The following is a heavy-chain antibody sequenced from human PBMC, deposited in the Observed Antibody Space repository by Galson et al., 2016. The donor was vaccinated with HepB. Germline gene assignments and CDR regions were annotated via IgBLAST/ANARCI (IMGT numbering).Heavy chain of an antibody. V-gene: IGHV1-3*04. J-gene: IGHJ5*01. D-gene: IGHD3-10*01. CDR3: ARGVHGSGTNWSDS. CDR2: IHTGNGNT. Sequence: SVKVSCKASGYTFSVNALHWVRQAPGQSLEWMGWIHTGNGNTKYSPQLEGRVTITMDTSASTAYMELSSLTSEDTAFYYCARGVHGSGTNWSDSWGQGTLVTVSS. CDR1: GYTFSVNA.